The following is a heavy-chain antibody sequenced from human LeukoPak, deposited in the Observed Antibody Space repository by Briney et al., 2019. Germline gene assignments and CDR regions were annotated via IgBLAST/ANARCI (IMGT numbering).Heavy chain of an antibody. CDR1: DGSISNYY. Sequence: TSETLSLTCTVSDGSISNYYWSWIWQPAAKGLEWIGLIYTSGNTSYNPSLKSRVTMSLDTSKNQFSLKLSSVTDADRAVYYCARTPSCCSDSSGYYNWGQGTLVTVSS. D-gene: IGHD3-22*01. CDR2: IYTSGNT. CDR3: ARTPSCCSDSSGYYN. J-gene: IGHJ4*02. V-gene: IGHV4-4*07.